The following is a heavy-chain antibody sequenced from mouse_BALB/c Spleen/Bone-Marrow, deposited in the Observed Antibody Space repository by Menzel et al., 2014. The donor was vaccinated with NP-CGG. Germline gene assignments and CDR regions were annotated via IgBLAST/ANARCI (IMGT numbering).Heavy chain of an antibody. J-gene: IGHJ4*01. CDR1: GFNIKDYY. D-gene: IGHD2-1*01. Sequence: VQLQQPGAELVRSGASVKLSCTASGFNIKDYYMHWVKQRPEQGLEWTGWIDPENGDTEYASKFQGKATMTADTSSNTAYLQLSSLTSEDTAVYYCNGNYYAMDYWGQGTSVTVSS. CDR3: NGNYYAMDY. V-gene: IGHV14-4*02. CDR2: IDPENGDT.